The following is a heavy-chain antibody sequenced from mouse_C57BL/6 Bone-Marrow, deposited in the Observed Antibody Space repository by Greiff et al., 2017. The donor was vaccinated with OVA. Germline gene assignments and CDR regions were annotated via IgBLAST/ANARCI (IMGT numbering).Heavy chain of an antibody. V-gene: IGHV1-18*01. J-gene: IGHJ2*01. Sequence: EVQLQESGPELVRPGVSVKISCKGSGYTFTDYNMDWVKQSHGKSLEWIGDINPNNGGTIYNQKFKGKATLTVDKSSSTAYMELRSLTSEDTAVYYCARVSGSFRFGYWGQGTTLTVSS. CDR1: GYTFTDYN. D-gene: IGHD1-1*01. CDR3: ARVSGSFRFGY. CDR2: INPNNGGT.